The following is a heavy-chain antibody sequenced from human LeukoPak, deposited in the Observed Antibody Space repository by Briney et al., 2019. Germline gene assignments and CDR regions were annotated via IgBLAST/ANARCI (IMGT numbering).Heavy chain of an antibody. CDR2: INPSGGST. CDR1: GYTFTSYY. J-gene: IGHJ5*02. Sequence: ASVKVSCKASGYTFTSYYMHWVRQAPGQGLEWMGIINPSGGSTSYAQKFRGRVTMTRDTSTSTVYMELSSLRSEDTAVYYCARDMGIAVAGSSRNWFDPWGQGTLVTVSS. D-gene: IGHD6-19*01. CDR3: ARDMGIAVAGSSRNWFDP. V-gene: IGHV1-46*01.